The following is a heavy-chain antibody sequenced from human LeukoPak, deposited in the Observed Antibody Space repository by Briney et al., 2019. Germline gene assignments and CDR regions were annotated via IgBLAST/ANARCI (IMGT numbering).Heavy chain of an antibody. CDR1: GYTFTSYY. CDR3: ARGHSNSPFLY. V-gene: IGHV1-46*01. CDR2: INPSGGST. Sequence: ASVKVSCKASGYTFTSYYLHWVRQAPGQGLEWMGIINPSGGSTSYAQKFQDRVTMTRDTPTSTVYMELSSPRSEDTAVYYCARGHSNSPFLYWGQGTLVTVSS. D-gene: IGHD6-6*01. J-gene: IGHJ4*02.